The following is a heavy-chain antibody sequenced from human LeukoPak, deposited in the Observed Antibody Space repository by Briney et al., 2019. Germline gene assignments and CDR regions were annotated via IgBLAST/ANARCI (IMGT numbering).Heavy chain of an antibody. V-gene: IGHV1-2*06. CDR3: AGEDNSSGYRPFDI. Sequence: ASVKVSCKASGYTFSSYHLHWVRQAPGQGLEWMGRINPNNGGTNYAQKFQGRVTMTRDMSMSTAYMELSRLRSDDTAVYYCAGEDNSSGYRPFDIWGQGTMVTVPS. CDR2: INPNNGGT. J-gene: IGHJ3*02. D-gene: IGHD3-22*01. CDR1: GYTFSSYH.